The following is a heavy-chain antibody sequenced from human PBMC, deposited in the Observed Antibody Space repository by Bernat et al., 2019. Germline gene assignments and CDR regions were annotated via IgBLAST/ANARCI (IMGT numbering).Heavy chain of an antibody. V-gene: IGHV1-24*01. Sequence: QVQLVQSGAEVKKPGASVKVSCKVSGYTLTELSMHWVRQAPGKGLEWMGGFDPEDGETIYAQKFHGQITQTEHTSNDPAYMGVNSLGFEDPGLILWGTVGSALRPPSALLGPCNLVTVSS. J-gene: IGHJ2*01. CDR1: GYTLTELS. CDR2: FDPEDGET. CDR3: GTVGSALRPPSAL. D-gene: IGHD3-10*01.